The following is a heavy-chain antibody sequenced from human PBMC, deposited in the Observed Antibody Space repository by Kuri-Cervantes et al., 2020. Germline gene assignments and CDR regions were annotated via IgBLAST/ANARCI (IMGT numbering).Heavy chain of an antibody. CDR2: ISYDGSNK. D-gene: IGHD2-15*01. Sequence: GGSLRLSCAASGFTFSSYWMHWVRQAPGKGLEWVAVISYDGSNKYYADSVKGRFTISRDNSKNTLYLQMNSLRAEDTAVYYCASSLNRLLLIDYWGQGTLVTVSS. V-gene: IGHV3-30-3*01. CDR1: GFTFSSYW. CDR3: ASSLNRLLLIDY. J-gene: IGHJ4*02.